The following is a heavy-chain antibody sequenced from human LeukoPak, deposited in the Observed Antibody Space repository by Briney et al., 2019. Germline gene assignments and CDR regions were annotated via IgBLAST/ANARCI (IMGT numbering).Heavy chain of an antibody. CDR2: IPYDGSNK. CDR1: GFAFSRHG. V-gene: IGHV3-30*02. Sequence: GGSLRLPCAASGFAFSRHGIHWVRQAPGKGLEWVAFIPYDGSNKFYADSVKGRFTISRDNSKNTLYLQMNSLRAEDTAVYYCAKGVGGSANYYYMDVWGKGTTVTVSS. CDR3: AKGVGGSANYYYMDV. D-gene: IGHD3-10*01. J-gene: IGHJ6*03.